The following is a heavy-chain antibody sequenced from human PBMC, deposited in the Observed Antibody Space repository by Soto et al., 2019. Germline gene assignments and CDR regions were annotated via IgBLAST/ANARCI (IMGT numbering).Heavy chain of an antibody. D-gene: IGHD6-6*01. V-gene: IGHV3-30-3*01. CDR2: ISYDGSNK. Sequence: QVQLVESGGGVVQPGRSLRLSCAASGFTFSSYAMHWVRQAPGKGLEWVAVISYDGSNKYYADSVKGRFTISRDNSKNTLYLQMNSLRAEDTAVYYCARDGGGIAAHPGWFDPWGQGTLVTVSS. J-gene: IGHJ5*02. CDR1: GFTFSSYA. CDR3: ARDGGGIAAHPGWFDP.